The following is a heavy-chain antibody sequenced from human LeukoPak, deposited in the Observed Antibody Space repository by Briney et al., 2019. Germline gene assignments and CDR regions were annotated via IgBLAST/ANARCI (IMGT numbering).Heavy chain of an antibody. J-gene: IGHJ4*02. CDR2: ISSSSSYI. V-gene: IGHV3-21*04. CDR3: AKVQEDYYDFWSGFDY. CDR1: GFTFSSYS. D-gene: IGHD3-3*01. Sequence: GGSLRLSCAASGFTFSSYSMNWVRQAPGKGLEWVSSISSSSSYIYYADSVKGRFTISRDNSKNTLYLQMNSLRAEDTAVYYCAKVQEDYYDFWSGFDYWGQGTLVTVSS.